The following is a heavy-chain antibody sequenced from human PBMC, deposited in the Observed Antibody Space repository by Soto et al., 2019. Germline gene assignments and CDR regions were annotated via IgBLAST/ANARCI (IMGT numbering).Heavy chain of an antibody. Sequence: QVQLVQSGTEVKRPGDSVKVSCKASGYTFTGYYVHWVRQAPGQGLEWMGWINPNSGDTYLAQRFQGRVTMKRDTSIGTAYMELRGLKPDDTAEYYCAKGGAIVAAGTRVYLYNAMDVWGQGTTVTVSS. CDR2: INPNSGDT. D-gene: IGHD1-26*01. CDR1: GYTFTGYY. J-gene: IGHJ6*02. CDR3: AKGGAIVAAGTRVYLYNAMDV. V-gene: IGHV1-2*02.